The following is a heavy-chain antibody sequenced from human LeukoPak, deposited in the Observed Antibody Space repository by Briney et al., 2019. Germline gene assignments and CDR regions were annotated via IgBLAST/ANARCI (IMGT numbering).Heavy chain of an antibody. D-gene: IGHD5-18*01. Sequence: PGGSLRLSCEVPGITFSDAWMSWVRQAPGKGLEWVGRIKSKTDGGTTDYAAPVKGRFTISRDDSKNTLYLQMNSLKTEDTAVYYCTIGYSYGPYYYYYMDVWGQGTLVTVSS. J-gene: IGHJ6*03. CDR2: IKSKTDGGTT. V-gene: IGHV3-15*01. CDR1: GITFSDAW. CDR3: TIGYSYGPYYYYYMDV.